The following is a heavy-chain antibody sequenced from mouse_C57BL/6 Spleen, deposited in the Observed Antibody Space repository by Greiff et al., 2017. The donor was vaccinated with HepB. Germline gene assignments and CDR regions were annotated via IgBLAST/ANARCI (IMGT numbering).Heavy chain of an antibody. V-gene: IGHV5-17*01. D-gene: IGHD2-1*01. CDR2: ISSGSSTI. CDR3: AREKGGDIWYPFDY. J-gene: IGHJ2*01. Sequence: EVQVVESGGGLVKPGGSLKLSCAASGFTFSDYGMHWVRQAPEKGLEWVAYISSGSSTIYYADTVKGRFTISRDNAKNTLFLQMTSLRSEDTAMYYCAREKGGDIWYPFDYWGQGTTLTVSS. CDR1: GFTFSDYG.